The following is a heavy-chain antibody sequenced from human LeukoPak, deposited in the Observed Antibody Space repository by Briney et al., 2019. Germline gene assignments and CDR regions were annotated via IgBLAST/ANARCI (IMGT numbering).Heavy chain of an antibody. J-gene: IGHJ4*02. CDR3: ARDYEAAAGTFDY. Sequence: PGGSLRLSCAASGFTFSGYSMNWVRQAPGKGLEWVSSISSSSSYIYYADSVKGRFTISRDNAKNSLYLQMNSLRAEDTAVYYCARDYEAAAGTFDYWGQGTLVTVSS. D-gene: IGHD6-13*01. CDR2: ISSSSSYI. V-gene: IGHV3-21*01. CDR1: GFTFSGYS.